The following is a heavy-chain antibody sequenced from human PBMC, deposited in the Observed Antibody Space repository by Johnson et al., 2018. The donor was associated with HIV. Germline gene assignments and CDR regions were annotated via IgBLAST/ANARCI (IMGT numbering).Heavy chain of an antibody. D-gene: IGHD3-10*01. CDR1: GFTFSSSS. Sequence: MLLVESGGGVVRPGGSLRLSCAASGFTFSSSSMNWVRQAPGKGLEWVAYISSSSATIYYADSVKGRFTISRDNAKNSLYLQMNSLRAEDTAVYYFARDRGILDAFDIWGQGTMVTVSS. CDR3: ARDRGILDAFDI. CDR2: ISSSSATI. V-gene: IGHV3-48*01. J-gene: IGHJ3*02.